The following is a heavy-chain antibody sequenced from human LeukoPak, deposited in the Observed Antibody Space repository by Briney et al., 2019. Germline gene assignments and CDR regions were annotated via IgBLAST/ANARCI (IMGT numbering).Heavy chain of an antibody. J-gene: IGHJ3*01. CDR3: ARLPGGDSSSVVAFDF. CDR1: GGSISTYY. D-gene: IGHD2-21*02. CDR2: IYTSGST. V-gene: IGHV4-4*07. Sequence: PSETLSLTCAVSGGSISTYYWSWIRQPAGKGLEWIGRIYTSGSTNYNPSLKSRVTMSVDTSKNQFSLNLRSVTAADTAVYYCARLPGGDSSSVVAFDFWGQGTMVTVSS.